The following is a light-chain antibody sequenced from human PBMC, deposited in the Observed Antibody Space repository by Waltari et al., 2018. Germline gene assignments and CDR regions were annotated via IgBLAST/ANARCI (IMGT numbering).Light chain of an antibody. J-gene: IGLJ2*01. CDR3: QVWDDTSDHPGV. V-gene: IGLV3-21*02. CDR1: NIGRQS. Sequence: SYVLTQPPSVSVAPGQTARMTCGGDNIGRQSVHWYQQKPGQAPTWVISDNSDRPSGIPDRFSGSKFGNTATPTISRVEGGDEADYYCQVWDDTSDHPGVFGGGTKVTVL. CDR2: DNS.